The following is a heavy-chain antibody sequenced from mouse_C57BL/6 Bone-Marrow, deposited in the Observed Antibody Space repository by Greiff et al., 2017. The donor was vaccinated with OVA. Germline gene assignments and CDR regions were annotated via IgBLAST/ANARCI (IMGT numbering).Heavy chain of an antibody. Sequence: QVTLKESGPGILQPSQTLSLTCSFSGFSLSTFGMGVGWIRQPSGKGLEWLAHIWWDDDKYYNPALKSRLTISKDTSKNKVFLKIANVDTADTATYYCAEVKTMNYGGRTCPFCWGLDVWGKGTTVTVSS. J-gene: IGHJ1*03. CDR2: IWWDDDK. V-gene: IGHV8-8*01. D-gene: IGHD1-1*01. CDR3: AEVKTMNYGGRTCPFCWGLDV. CDR1: GFSLSTFGMG.